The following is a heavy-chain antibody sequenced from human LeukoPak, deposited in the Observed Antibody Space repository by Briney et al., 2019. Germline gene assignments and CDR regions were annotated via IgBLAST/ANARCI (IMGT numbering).Heavy chain of an antibody. J-gene: IGHJ4*02. CDR3: ARNRKHSLYYFDY. V-gene: IGHV4-39*07. D-gene: IGHD1-14*01. Sequence: SETLSLTCTVSGGSISGSSYSWGWIRQPPGKGLEWIGSISYSGNTYYNPSLKSRVTISVDTSKNQFSLKLSSVTAADTAVYYCARNRKHSLYYFDYWGQGTLVTVSS. CDR1: GGSISGSSYS. CDR2: ISYSGNT.